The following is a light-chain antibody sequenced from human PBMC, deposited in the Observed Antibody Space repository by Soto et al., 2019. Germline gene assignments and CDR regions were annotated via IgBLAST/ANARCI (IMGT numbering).Light chain of an antibody. J-gene: IGKJ4*01. CDR2: TTS. V-gene: IGKV3-15*01. CDR1: QSVSSN. Sequence: EIVMTQSPATLSVSPGERATLSCRASQSVSSNLAWYQHKPGQAPRLLIYTTSTRATGVPARFSGSGSGTEFTLTISSLQSEDFAVYHCQQYNDWPLTFGGGTKVDIK. CDR3: QQYNDWPLT.